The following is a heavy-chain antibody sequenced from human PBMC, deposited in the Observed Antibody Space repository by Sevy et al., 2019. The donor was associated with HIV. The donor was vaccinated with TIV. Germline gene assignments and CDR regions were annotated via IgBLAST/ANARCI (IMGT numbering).Heavy chain of an antibody. CDR1: GGSISSYY. V-gene: IGHV4-59*01. CDR3: TRAPPVRSGDDSLNWFDP. CDR2: IHYTGSA. J-gene: IGHJ5*02. D-gene: IGHD5-12*01. Sequence: SETLSLTCTVSGGSISSYYWSWIRQPPGKGLEYIGYIHYTGSANYNPSLKSRVTISVDTSKNQFYLKLSSVTAADTAVYYCTRAPPVRSGDDSLNWFDPWGQGSLVTVSS.